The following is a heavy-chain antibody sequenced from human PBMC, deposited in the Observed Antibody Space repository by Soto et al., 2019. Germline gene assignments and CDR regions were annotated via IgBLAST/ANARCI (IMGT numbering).Heavy chain of an antibody. V-gene: IGHV4-30-4*01. CDR3: ARDGLRFLEWSSY. CDR2: IYYSGST. CDR1: GGSISSGDYY. J-gene: IGHJ4*02. D-gene: IGHD3-3*01. Sequence: QVQLQESGPGLVKPSQTLSLTCTVSGGSISSGDYYWSWIRQPPGKGLEWIGYIYYSGSTYYNPSLKSRVTISVDTSKNQFSLKLSSVTAADTVVYYCARDGLRFLEWSSYWGQGTLVTVSS.